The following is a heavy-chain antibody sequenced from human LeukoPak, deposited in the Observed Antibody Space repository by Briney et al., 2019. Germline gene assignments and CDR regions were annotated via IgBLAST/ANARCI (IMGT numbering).Heavy chain of an antibody. J-gene: IGHJ6*03. D-gene: IGHD5-18*01. CDR3: AKRGYSYGPPGGDYYYYMDV. CDR2: ISSSSSYI. V-gene: IGHV3-21*01. CDR1: GFTFSSYS. Sequence: GGSLRLSCAASGFTFSSYSMNWVRQAPGKGLEWVSSISSSSSYIYYADSVKGRFTISRDNAKNSLYLQMNSLRAEDTAVYYCAKRGYSYGPPGGDYYYYMDVWGKGTTVTISS.